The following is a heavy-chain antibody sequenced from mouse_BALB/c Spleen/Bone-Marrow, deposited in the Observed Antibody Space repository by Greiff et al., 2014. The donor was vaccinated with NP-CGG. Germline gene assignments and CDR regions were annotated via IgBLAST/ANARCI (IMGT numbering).Heavy chain of an antibody. CDR1: GYTFSSYW. CDR3: ARAYYVNYDAMDY. D-gene: IGHD2-10*01. Sequence: QVQLQQSGAELMKPGASMKISCKATGYTFSSYWIEWVKQRPGHGLEWIGEILPGSGSTNYNERFKGKATFTADTSSNTAYMQLSSLTSEDSAVYYCARAYYVNYDAMDYWGQGTSVTASS. J-gene: IGHJ4*01. V-gene: IGHV1-9*01. CDR2: ILPGSGST.